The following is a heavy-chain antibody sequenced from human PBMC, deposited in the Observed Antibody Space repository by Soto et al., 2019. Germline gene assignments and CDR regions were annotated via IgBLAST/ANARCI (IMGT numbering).Heavy chain of an antibody. V-gene: IGHV3-9*01. CDR1: GFSFDNYA. CDR3: AKSDGGGYPAALDY. Sequence: EVQLVESGGGLVQPGGSLRLSCAASGFSFDNYAMHWVRQAPGKGLEWVSGISWNRDTIGYADSVKGRFTISRDNAKSSLHLQMNSLRADDTALYYCAKSDGGGYPAALDYWGQGTLVTVSS. J-gene: IGHJ4*02. CDR2: ISWNRDTI. D-gene: IGHD5-12*01.